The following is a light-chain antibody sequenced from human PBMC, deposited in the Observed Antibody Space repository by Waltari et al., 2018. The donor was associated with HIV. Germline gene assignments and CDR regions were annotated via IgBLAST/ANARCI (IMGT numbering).Light chain of an antibody. Sequence: DIQLTQSPSTLSASVGDGVTITCRASQSIGYWLAWYQVKPGRGPKLMIYKASSLEGGVPSRFSGSGSGTEFTLTISSLQPDDFATYYCQQSQSFLYTFGQGTKLEIK. J-gene: IGKJ2*01. CDR2: KAS. CDR3: QQSQSFLYT. V-gene: IGKV1-5*03. CDR1: QSIGYW.